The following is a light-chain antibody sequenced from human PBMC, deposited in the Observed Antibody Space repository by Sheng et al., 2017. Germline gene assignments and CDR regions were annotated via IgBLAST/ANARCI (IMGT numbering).Light chain of an antibody. V-gene: IGKV3-11*01. CDR1: QSVSTY. CDR2: GAS. CDR3: LQTHKTPLT. J-gene: IGKJ4*01. Sequence: EIVLTQSPATLSLSPGERATLSCRASQSVSTYLAWYQQRPGQAPRLLIYGASTRATGIPARFSGSGSETEFTLTINSLQPEDFATYYCLQTHKTPLTFGGGTKVEVK.